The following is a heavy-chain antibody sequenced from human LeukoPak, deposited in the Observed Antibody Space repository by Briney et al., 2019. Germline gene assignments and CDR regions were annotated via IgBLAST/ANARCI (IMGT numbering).Heavy chain of an antibody. J-gene: IGHJ5*02. CDR1: GYTFTGYY. V-gene: IGHV1-2*02. Sequence: ASVKVSCMASGYTFTGYYMHWVRQAPGQGLEWMGWINPNSGGTNYPQKFQGRVTMTRDASISTAYMELSRLRSDDTAVYYCARALVGATDWFDPWGQGTLVTVS. CDR3: ARALVGATDWFDP. D-gene: IGHD1-26*01. CDR2: INPNSGGT.